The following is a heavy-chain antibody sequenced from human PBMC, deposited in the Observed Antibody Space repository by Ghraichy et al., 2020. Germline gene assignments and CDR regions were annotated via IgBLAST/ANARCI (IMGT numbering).Heavy chain of an antibody. Sequence: GGSLRLSCVGSGFTFSDYNMNWVRQSPGKGLEWVSYITTSSRTIFYADSVKGRFTISRDNAQNSLYLQMNSLRDEDTAVYYCARASTVVRCYFYAGMDVWGQGTTVTVSS. CDR3: ARASTVVRCYFYAGMDV. J-gene: IGHJ6*02. D-gene: IGHD4-23*01. V-gene: IGHV3-48*02. CDR1: GFTFSDYN. CDR2: ITTSSRTI.